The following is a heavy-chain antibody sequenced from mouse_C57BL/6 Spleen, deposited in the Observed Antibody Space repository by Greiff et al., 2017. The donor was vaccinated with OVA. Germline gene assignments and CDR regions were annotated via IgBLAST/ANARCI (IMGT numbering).Heavy chain of an antibody. CDR2: IYPGGGYT. Sequence: QVQLQQSGAELVRPGTSVKMSCKASGYTFTNYWIGWAKQRPGHGLEWIGDIYPGGGYTNYNEKFKGKATLTADKSSSTAYMQFSSLTSEDSAIYYCARGGDDYDEAWFAYWGQGTLVTVSA. V-gene: IGHV1-63*01. D-gene: IGHD2-4*01. CDR3: ARGGDDYDEAWFAY. CDR1: GYTFTNYW. J-gene: IGHJ3*01.